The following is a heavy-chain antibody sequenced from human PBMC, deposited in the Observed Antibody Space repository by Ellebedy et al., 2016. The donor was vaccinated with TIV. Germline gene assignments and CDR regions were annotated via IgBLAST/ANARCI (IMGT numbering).Heavy chain of an antibody. J-gene: IGHJ4*02. Sequence: GESLKISCVASGFTFSSHSMNWVRQAPGKGLEWVANIKQDGSQKYYVDSVKGRFTISRDNAKNSLYLQMNGLRAEDTAVYYCAIGGSYYYFDYWGQGALVTVS. CDR3: AIGGSYYYFDY. CDR2: IKQDGSQK. V-gene: IGHV3-7*03. CDR1: GFTFSSHS. D-gene: IGHD1-26*01.